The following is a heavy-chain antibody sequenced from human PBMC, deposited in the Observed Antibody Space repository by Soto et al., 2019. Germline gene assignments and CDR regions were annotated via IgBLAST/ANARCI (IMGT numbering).Heavy chain of an antibody. J-gene: IGHJ4*02. CDR2: VSHDGTKK. V-gene: IGHV3-30*18. D-gene: IGHD3-10*01. Sequence: QVQLVESGGGVVQPGRSLRLSCAASGFTFSSYAMHWVRQAPGKGLEWVAVVSHDGTKKYYADSVKGRFTISRHNSKNTVYLQMNRLRAEDTAGYYCEKDKGGMVHEYWGQGTLVTVSS. CDR3: EKDKGGMVHEY. CDR1: GFTFSSYA.